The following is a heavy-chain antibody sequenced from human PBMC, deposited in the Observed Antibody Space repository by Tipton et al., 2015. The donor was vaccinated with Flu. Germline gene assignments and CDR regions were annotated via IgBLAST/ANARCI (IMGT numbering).Heavy chain of an antibody. Sequence: SLRLSCAASGFTFSIYWMSWVRRAPGKGLEWVANIKQDGSEKNYVDSVKGRFTISRDNDKRSLYLQMNTLRAEDTAVYYCAREIPGGATNLDYWGQGTLVTVSS. J-gene: IGHJ4*02. CDR2: IKQDGSEK. D-gene: IGHD2-21*01. CDR1: GFTFSIYW. V-gene: IGHV3-7*03. CDR3: AREIPGGATNLDY.